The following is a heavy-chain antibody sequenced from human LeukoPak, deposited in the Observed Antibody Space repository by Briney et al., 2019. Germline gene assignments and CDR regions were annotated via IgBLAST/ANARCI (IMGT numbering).Heavy chain of an antibody. V-gene: IGHV3-7*03. Sequence: GGSLRLSCAASGFTFSSYWMNWARQAPGKGLEWVASINHNGNVNYYVDSVKGRFTISRDNSKNTLYLQMNSLRAEDTAVYYCARDRGSYGMDVWGQGTTVTVSS. D-gene: IGHD1-26*01. CDR1: GFTFSSYW. CDR2: INHNGNVN. CDR3: ARDRGSYGMDV. J-gene: IGHJ6*02.